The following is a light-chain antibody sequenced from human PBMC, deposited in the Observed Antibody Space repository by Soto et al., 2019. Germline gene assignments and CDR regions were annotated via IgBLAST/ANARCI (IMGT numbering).Light chain of an antibody. J-gene: IGKJ2*01. Sequence: EIVLTQSPATLSLSPGERATLSCRASQSVSSYLAWYQQKPGQAPRLLIYAASNRATGIPARFSGSGSGTDFTLTISSREPEDFAVYYWQQRSNWPPTFGQGTKLEIK. CDR1: QSVSSY. V-gene: IGKV3-11*01. CDR3: QQRSNWPPT. CDR2: AAS.